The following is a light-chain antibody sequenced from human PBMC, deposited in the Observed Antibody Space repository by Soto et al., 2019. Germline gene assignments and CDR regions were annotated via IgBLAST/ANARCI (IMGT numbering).Light chain of an antibody. CDR1: SSNIGAGYD. V-gene: IGLV1-40*01. Sequence: QSVLTQPPSVSGAPGLRVTVSCSGSSSNIGAGYDVHWYQQLPGTAPKLLIYANNNRPSGVPDRFSGSKSGTSASLAITGLQAEDEADYYCQSYDSTLSGYVFGTGTKLTVL. J-gene: IGLJ1*01. CDR2: ANN. CDR3: QSYDSTLSGYV.